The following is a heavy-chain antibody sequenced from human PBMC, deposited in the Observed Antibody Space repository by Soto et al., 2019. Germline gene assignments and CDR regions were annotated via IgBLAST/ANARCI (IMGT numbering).Heavy chain of an antibody. V-gene: IGHV3-48*02. CDR2: ISSGSKTI. Sequence: GGSLRLSCAASGFTVSGYSVNWVRQAPGKGLEWVSYISSGSKTIYYAESVKGRFTVSRDNARNSQYLQMNSLRDEDTAVYYCVREDILGVRSFDYWGQGTLVTVSS. J-gene: IGHJ4*02. CDR1: GFTVSGYS. D-gene: IGHD3-9*01. CDR3: VREDILGVRSFDY.